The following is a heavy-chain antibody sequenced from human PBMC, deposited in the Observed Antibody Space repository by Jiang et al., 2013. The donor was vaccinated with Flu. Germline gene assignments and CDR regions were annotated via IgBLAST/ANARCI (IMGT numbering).Heavy chain of an antibody. CDR2: IYYSGST. CDR3: ARPEFGELEVPWFDP. Sequence: KPSETLSLTCTVSGGSISSSSYYWGWIRQPPGKGLEWIGSIYYSGSTYYNPSLKSRVTISVDTSKNQFSLKLSSVTAADTAVYYCARPEFGELEVPWFDPWGQGTLVTVSS. D-gene: IGHD3-10*01. J-gene: IGHJ5*02. CDR1: GGSISSSSYY. V-gene: IGHV4-39*01.